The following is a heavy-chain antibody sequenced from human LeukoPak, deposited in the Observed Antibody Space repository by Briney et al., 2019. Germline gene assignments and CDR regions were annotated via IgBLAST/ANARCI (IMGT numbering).Heavy chain of an antibody. CDR1: GFSFSNYG. D-gene: IGHD3-22*01. CDR3: VKDGDYYDSSGYYYFDY. J-gene: IGHJ4*02. V-gene: IGHV3-30*18. Sequence: PGRSLRPSCAASGFSFSNYGLHWVRQAPGKGLEWVALISYNGNKKYYADSVKGRFTISRDNPKNTLYLQMSSLRAEDTAVYYCVKDGDYYDSSGYYYFDYWGQGTLVTVSS. CDR2: ISYNGNKK.